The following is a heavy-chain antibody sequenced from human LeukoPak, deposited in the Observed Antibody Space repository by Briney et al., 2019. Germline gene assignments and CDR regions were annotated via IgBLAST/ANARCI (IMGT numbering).Heavy chain of an antibody. CDR2: ISYDGSDK. D-gene: IGHD5-18*01. V-gene: IGHV3-30*18. J-gene: IGHJ4*02. CDR1: GFIFSSYG. Sequence: GGSLRLSCAASGFIFSSYGMHWVRRAPGKGLEWVAVISYDGSDKYYADSVKGRFTISRDNSKNTLYLQMNSLRGEDTAVYYCAKGQEEYSYGYGPFDFWGQGTLVTVSS. CDR3: AKGQEEYSYGYGPFDF.